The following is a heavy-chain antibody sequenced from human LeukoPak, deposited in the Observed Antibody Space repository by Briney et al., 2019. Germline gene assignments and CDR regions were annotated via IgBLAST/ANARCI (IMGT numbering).Heavy chain of an antibody. V-gene: IGHV4-59*01. Sequence: SETLSLTCAVSGGSMRNYYWSWIRQPPGKGLEWIGYTYDSGSSSYNPSLRSRVSISIDTSKNQFSLNLSSVTAAGTAGYYCARGWASSWYYEFLGQGTLVTVSS. CDR3: ARGWASSWYYEF. CDR1: GGSMRNYY. J-gene: IGHJ4*02. CDR2: TYDSGSS. D-gene: IGHD2-2*01.